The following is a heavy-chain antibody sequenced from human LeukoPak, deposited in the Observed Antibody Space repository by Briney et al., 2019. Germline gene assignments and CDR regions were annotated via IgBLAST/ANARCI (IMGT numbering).Heavy chain of an antibody. CDR2: MNPNSGNT. Sequence: ASVKVSCKASGYTFTSYDINWVRQATGQGLEWMGWMNPNSGNTGYAQKFQGRVTITADESTSTAYMELSSLRSEDTAVYYCARGDSGSSFDYWGQGTLVTVSS. J-gene: IGHJ4*02. CDR1: GYTFTSYD. D-gene: IGHD1-26*01. V-gene: IGHV1-8*01. CDR3: ARGDSGSSFDY.